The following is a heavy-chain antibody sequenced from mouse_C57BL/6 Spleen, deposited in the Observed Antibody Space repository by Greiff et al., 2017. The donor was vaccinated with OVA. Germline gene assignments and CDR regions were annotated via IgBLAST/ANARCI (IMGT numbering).Heavy chain of an antibody. CDR2: IRNKANGYTT. CDR3: ARYKTGTSLDY. V-gene: IGHV7-3*01. D-gene: IGHD4-1*01. Sequence: EVQRVESGGGLVQPGGSLSLSCAASGFTFTAYYMSWVRQPPGKALEWLGFIRNKANGYTTEYSASVKGRFTISRDNSQSILYLQMNALRAEDSATYYCARYKTGTSLDYWGQGTTLTVSS. J-gene: IGHJ2*01. CDR1: GFTFTAYY.